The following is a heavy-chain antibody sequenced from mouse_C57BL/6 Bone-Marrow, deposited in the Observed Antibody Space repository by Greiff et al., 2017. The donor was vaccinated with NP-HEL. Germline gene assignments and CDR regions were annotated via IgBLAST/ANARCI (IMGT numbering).Heavy chain of an antibody. D-gene: IGHD2-4*01. CDR2: IYPRDGST. V-gene: IGHV1-85*01. CDR3: ARDPLYYDYDEGDY. J-gene: IGHJ2*01. Sequence: VKLMESGPELVKPGASVKLSCKASGYTFTSYDINWVKQRPGQGLEWIGWIYPRDGSTKDNEKFKGKATLTVDTSSSTAYMELHSLTSEDSAVYFCARDPLYYDYDEGDYWGQGTTLTVSS. CDR1: GYTFTSYD.